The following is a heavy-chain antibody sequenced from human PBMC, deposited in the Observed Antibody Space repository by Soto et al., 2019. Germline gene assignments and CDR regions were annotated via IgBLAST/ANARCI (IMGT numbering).Heavy chain of an antibody. J-gene: IGHJ6*02. CDR3: ARQVVVVPADDYGEYFSYYYGMDV. V-gene: IGHV5-10-1*01. D-gene: IGHD2-2*01. CDR1: GYSFTSYW. CDR2: IDPSDSYT. Sequence: GESLKISCKGSGYSFTSYWISWVRQMPGKGLEWMGRIDPSDSYTNYSPSFQGHVTISADKSISTAYLQWSSLKASDTAMYYCARQVVVVPADDYGEYFSYYYGMDVWGQGTTVTVSS.